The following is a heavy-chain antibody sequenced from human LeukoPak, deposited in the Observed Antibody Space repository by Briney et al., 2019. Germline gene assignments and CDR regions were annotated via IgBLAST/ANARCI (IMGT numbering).Heavy chain of an antibody. D-gene: IGHD3-10*01. V-gene: IGHV3-30*18. Sequence: PGRSLRLSCAASGFTFSSYGMHWVRQAPGKGLEWVAAISYDGSNKYYADSVKGRFTISRDNSKNTLYLQMNSLRAEDTAVYYCAKDFYDGSGSYVNWFDPWGQGTLVTVSP. CDR3: AKDFYDGSGSYVNWFDP. CDR1: GFTFSSYG. J-gene: IGHJ5*02. CDR2: ISYDGSNK.